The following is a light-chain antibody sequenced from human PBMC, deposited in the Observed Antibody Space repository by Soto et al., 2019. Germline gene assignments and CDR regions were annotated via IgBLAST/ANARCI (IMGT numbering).Light chain of an antibody. CDR2: GST. CDR3: QSYDSSLSAVV. J-gene: IGLJ2*01. Sequence: QSVLTQPPSVSGAPGQRVTISCTGSSSNIGAGYDVYWYQQFPGTAPKLLLYGSTNRPSGVPDRFSGSKSDTSASLAIAGLQTEDEADYYCQSYDSSLSAVVFGGGTQLTVL. V-gene: IGLV1-40*01. CDR1: SSNIGAGYD.